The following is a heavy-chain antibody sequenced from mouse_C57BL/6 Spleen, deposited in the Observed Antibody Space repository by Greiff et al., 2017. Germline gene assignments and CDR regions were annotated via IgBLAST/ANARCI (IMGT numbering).Heavy chain of an antibody. J-gene: IGHJ2*01. D-gene: IGHD3-3*01. Sequence: QVQLQQSGAELVRPGASVTLSCKASGYTFTDYEMHWVKQTPVHGLEWIGAIDPETGGTAYNQKFKGKAILTAAKSSSTAYMELRSLTSEDSAVYYCTRSGLGDYWGQGTTLTVSS. CDR3: TRSGLGDY. CDR2: IDPETGGT. CDR1: GYTFTDYE. V-gene: IGHV1-15*01.